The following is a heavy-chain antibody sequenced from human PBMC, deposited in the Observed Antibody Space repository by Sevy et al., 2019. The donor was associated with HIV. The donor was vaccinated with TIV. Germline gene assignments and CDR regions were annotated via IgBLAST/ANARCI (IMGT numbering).Heavy chain of an antibody. D-gene: IGHD2-2*02. Sequence: ASVKVSCKASGYTFTDYYIHWVRQAPGQGLEWMGWINPKSGGTNYAQKFHGRVTMTRDTSISTAYMELSRLRSDDTAVYYCARVGEPADIGPYYSGVDVWGPGATVTVSS. CDR1: GYTFTDYY. V-gene: IGHV1-2*02. CDR3: ARVGEPADIGPYYSGVDV. CDR2: INPKSGGT. J-gene: IGHJ6*02.